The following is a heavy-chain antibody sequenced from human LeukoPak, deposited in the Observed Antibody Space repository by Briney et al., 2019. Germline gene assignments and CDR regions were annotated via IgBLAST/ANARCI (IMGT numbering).Heavy chain of an antibody. J-gene: IGHJ4*02. CDR1: GGSISPYY. CDR3: AGLRAYKTTHQYFFDY. D-gene: IGHD3-16*01. V-gene: IGHV4-59*08. CDR2: IYHTGIT. Sequence: SETLSLTCTVSGGSISPYYWAWFRQPPGKGLEYIGDIYHTGITSYSPSLQSRLTISLDTSKSQFSLRLTSVTAADAAIYYCAGLRAYKTTHQYFFDYWGQGTLVTVSS.